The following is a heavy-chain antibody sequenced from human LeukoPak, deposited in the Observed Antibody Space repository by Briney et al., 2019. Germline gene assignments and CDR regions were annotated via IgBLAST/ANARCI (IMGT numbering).Heavy chain of an antibody. J-gene: IGHJ4*02. V-gene: IGHV1-69*06. D-gene: IGHD1-26*01. CDR2: IIPIFGTA. Sequence: ASVKVSCKASGGTLSRYAISWVRQAPGQGLEWMGGIIPIFGTANYAQKFQGRVTITADKSTSTAYMELSSLRSEDTAVYYCARGSGKVGAMYHFDYWGQGTLVTVSS. CDR1: GGTLSRYA. CDR3: ARGSGKVGAMYHFDY.